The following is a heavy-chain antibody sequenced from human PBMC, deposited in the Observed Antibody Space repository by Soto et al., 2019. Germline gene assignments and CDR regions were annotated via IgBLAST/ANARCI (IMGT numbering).Heavy chain of an antibody. D-gene: IGHD6-19*01. V-gene: IGHV5-51*01. CDR2: IYPGDSDT. CDR1: GYSFSNYW. J-gene: IGHJ4*02. CDR3: ATWYTSGLYYFDH. Sequence: PGESLKISCKGSGYSFSNYWIGWVRQMPGKGLEWMGIIYPGDSDTRYSPSFQGQVTISADKSVSTAYLQWSSLKASDTAMYYCATWYTSGLYYFDHWGQGTQVTVSS.